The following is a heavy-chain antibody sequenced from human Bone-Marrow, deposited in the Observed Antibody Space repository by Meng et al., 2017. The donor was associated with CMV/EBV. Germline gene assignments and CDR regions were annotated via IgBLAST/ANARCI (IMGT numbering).Heavy chain of an antibody. CDR1: GGSISSSSYY. V-gene: IGHV4-39*01. CDR3: ARHPYYYYGVDV. J-gene: IGHJ6*02. Sequence: GSLRLSCTVSGGSISSSSYYWGWIRQPPGKGLEWIGSIYYSGSTYYNPSLKSRVTISVDTSKNQFSLKLSSVTAADTAVYYCARHPYYYYGVDVWGQGTTVTVSS. CDR2: IYYSGST.